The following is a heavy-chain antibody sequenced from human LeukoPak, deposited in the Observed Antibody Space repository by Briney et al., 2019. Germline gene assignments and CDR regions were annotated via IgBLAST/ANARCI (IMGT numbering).Heavy chain of an antibody. CDR2: IKSKTDGGTT. Sequence: NPGGSLRLSCAASGFTFTNAWMSWVRQAPGKGLEWVGRIKSKTDGGTTDYAAPVKGRFTISRDDSKNTLYLEMNSLKIEDTAVYYCTTGRSGGSCPYWGQGTLVTVSS. CDR1: GFTFTNAW. V-gene: IGHV3-15*01. CDR3: TTGRSGGSCPY. D-gene: IGHD2-15*01. J-gene: IGHJ4*02.